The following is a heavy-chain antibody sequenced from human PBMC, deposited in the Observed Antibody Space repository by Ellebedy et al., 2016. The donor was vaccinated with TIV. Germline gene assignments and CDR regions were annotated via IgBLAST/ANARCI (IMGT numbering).Heavy chain of an antibody. Sequence: SLKISCTASRFTFSHYWMSWFRQAPGKGLEWVSYISGSASVTAYADSVKGRFTISRDNARTSLYLQMNSLRVDDTAMYYCARSYGARTSGPWGQGTLVTVSS. CDR3: ARSYGARTSGP. CDR2: ISGSASVT. J-gene: IGHJ5*02. CDR1: RFTFSHYW. D-gene: IGHD3-16*01. V-gene: IGHV3-11*06.